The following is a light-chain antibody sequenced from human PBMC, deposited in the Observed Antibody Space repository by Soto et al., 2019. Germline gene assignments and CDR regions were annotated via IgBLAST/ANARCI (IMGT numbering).Light chain of an antibody. CDR2: RDD. V-gene: IGLV1-47*01. J-gene: IGLJ1*01. Sequence: QSVLTQPPSASGTPGQRITISCSGSSSNIGSNYMYWYQHLPGAAPKLLISRDDQRPSGVPDRFSGAKSGSSASLAISGLRSEDEADYYCAAWDDSLSGYVFGTGTKLTVL. CDR1: SSNIGSNY. CDR3: AAWDDSLSGYV.